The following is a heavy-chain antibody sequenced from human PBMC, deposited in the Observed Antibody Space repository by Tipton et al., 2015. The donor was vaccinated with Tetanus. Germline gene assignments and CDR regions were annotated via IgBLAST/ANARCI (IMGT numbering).Heavy chain of an antibody. V-gene: IGHV1-18*01. CDR3: ARDYGDYQFDY. D-gene: IGHD4-17*01. CDR1: GYTFTKYG. CDR2: DSGYSGNT. J-gene: IGHJ4*02. Sequence: QSGPEVKQPGASVKVSCKASGYTFTKYGINWMRQAPGQGLEWMGWDSGYSGNTNYAQKLQGRVTMTTDTSTNTAYMELRSLTSDDTAVYYCARDYGDYQFDYWGQGTLVTVSS.